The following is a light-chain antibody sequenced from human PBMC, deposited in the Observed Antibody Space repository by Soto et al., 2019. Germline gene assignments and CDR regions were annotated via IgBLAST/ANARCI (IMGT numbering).Light chain of an antibody. Sequence: DIQMTQSPSSLSASIGDGVTITCRASQSINTYLNWYQQKPGKVPKLLISAASNLQTGVPSRFSGSGSGTDFTLTISSLQPEDFAIYYCQQSFSTLLITFGQGTRLEIK. CDR1: QSINTY. V-gene: IGKV1-39*01. J-gene: IGKJ5*01. CDR3: QQSFSTLLIT. CDR2: AAS.